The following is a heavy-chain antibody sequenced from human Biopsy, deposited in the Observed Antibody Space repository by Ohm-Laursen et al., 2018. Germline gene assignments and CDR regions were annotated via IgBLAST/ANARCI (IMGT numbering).Heavy chain of an antibody. Sequence: SLRLSCTASGFTFHDYSMHWVRHAPEKGLEWVAGISYNGGDIGYGDSVRGRFTISRDNAKKSLSLQLHSLRLEDTALYYCAKGRSSMTDAFNMWGQGTMVTVSS. CDR2: ISYNGGDI. J-gene: IGHJ3*02. CDR3: AKGRSSMTDAFNM. CDR1: GFTFHDYS. D-gene: IGHD3-16*02. V-gene: IGHV3-9*01.